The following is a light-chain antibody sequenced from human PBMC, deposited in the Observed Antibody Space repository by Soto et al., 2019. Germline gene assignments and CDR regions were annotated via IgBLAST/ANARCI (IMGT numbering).Light chain of an antibody. CDR1: QSVSSY. V-gene: IGKV3-11*01. J-gene: IGKJ1*01. CDR3: QQYGSSRT. CDR2: DAS. Sequence: EIVLTQSPATLSLSPGERATLSCRASQSVSSYLAWYQQKPGQVPRLVIYDASNRATGIPGRFSGSGSGTDFTLTISSLEPEDFAVYYCQQYGSSRTFGQGTKVEIK.